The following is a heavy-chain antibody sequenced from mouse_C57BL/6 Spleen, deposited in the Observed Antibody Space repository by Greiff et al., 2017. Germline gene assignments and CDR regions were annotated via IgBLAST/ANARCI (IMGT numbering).Heavy chain of an antibody. J-gene: IGHJ1*03. D-gene: IGHD1-1*01. Sequence: QVQLQQPGTELVKPGASVKLSCKASGYTFTSYWMHWVKQRPGQGLEWIGNINPSNGGTNYNEKFKSKATLTVDKSSSTAYMQLSSLTSEDSAVYYCARSGYCYSSSYRYFDVWGTGTTVTVSS. CDR3: ARSGYCYSSSYRYFDV. CDR2: INPSNGGT. V-gene: IGHV1-53*01. CDR1: GYTFTSYW.